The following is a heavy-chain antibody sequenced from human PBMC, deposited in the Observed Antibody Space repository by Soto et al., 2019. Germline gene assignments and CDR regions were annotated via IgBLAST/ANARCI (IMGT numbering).Heavy chain of an antibody. Sequence: GGSLRLSCAASVFTFSSYIMHWVRQAPGGGLEWVAVFSYDAYNSYYTDSVKGRFTISRDNSKNTLYLQMNSLRAEDTAVYYCARQDGYIYYFDYWGQGTLVAVSS. J-gene: IGHJ4*02. CDR3: ARQDGYIYYFDY. V-gene: IGHV3-30-3*01. CDR1: VFTFSSYI. CDR2: FSYDAYNS. D-gene: IGHD5-12*01.